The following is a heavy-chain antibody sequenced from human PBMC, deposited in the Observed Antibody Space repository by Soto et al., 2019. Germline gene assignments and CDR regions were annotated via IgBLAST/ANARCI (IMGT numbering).Heavy chain of an antibody. CDR1: GFTFSSYS. CDR2: ISSSSSYI. CDR3: ARGYEYYGFWSGYQHYYYGMDV. V-gene: IGHV3-21*01. D-gene: IGHD3-3*01. Sequence: GGSLRLSCAASGFTFSSYSMNWVRQAPGKGLEWVSSISSSSSYIYYADSVKGRFTISRDNAKNSLYLQMNSLRAEDTAVYYCARGYEYYGFWSGYQHYYYGMDVWGQGTTVTVSS. J-gene: IGHJ6*02.